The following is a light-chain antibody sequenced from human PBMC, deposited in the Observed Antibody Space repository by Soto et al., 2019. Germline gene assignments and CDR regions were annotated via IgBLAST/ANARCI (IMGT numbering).Light chain of an antibody. V-gene: IGKV3D-15*01. CDR2: DAS. CDR1: QTVGSN. Sequence: EIVMTQSPATLSVSPGERATLSCRASQTVGSNLAWYQQKRGQAPRLLIYDASTRATSIPARFSGSGSGTDFTLTISSLQSEDFALYYCQQYNYWPRTFGQGSKLEIK. CDR3: QQYNYWPRT. J-gene: IGKJ2*01.